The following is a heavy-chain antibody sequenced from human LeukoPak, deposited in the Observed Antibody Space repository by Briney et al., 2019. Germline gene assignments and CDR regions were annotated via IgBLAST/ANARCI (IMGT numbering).Heavy chain of an antibody. J-gene: IGHJ4*02. CDR3: ARGQKYRNGYTVTELGSGYFAY. CDR2: IFYSGRT. Sequence: SETLSLTCAVYGGSFSGYYWSWIRQPPGKGLEWIGYIFYSGRTHYNPSLKSRVTISVDTSKNQFSLTLSSVTTADTAVYYCARGQKYRNGYTVTELGSGYFAYWGQGTLVTVSS. V-gene: IGHV4-59*01. CDR1: GGSFSGYY. D-gene: IGHD5-18*01.